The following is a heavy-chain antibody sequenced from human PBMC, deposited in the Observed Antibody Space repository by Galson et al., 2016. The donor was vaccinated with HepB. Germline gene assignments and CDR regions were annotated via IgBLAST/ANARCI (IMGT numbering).Heavy chain of an antibody. CDR1: GFTVSSNY. J-gene: IGHJ6*02. CDR3: ARDPGRDDGMDV. D-gene: IGHD3-10*01. Sequence: SLRLSCAASGFTVSSNYMSWVRQAPGKGLEWVSVIYSGGSTYYADSVKGRFTISRDNSKNTVYLYMNSLRAEDTAVFYCARDPGRDDGMDVWGQGTTVTVSS. V-gene: IGHV3-53*01. CDR2: IYSGGST.